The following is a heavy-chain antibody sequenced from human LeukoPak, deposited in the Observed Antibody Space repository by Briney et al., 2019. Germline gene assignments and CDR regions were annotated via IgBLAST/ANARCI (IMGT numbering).Heavy chain of an antibody. V-gene: IGHV3-69-1*01. D-gene: IGHD3-3*01. CDR3: ASWAGNTQSDSWSGPFDY. CDR1: GFTVSSNY. J-gene: IGHJ4*02. Sequence: KAGGSLRLSCAASGFTVSSNYMSWVRQAPGKGLEWVSYADSVTGRFTISRDNAKNSLYLQMSSLRVEDTAVYYCASWAGNTQSDSWSGPFDYWGQGSLVTVSS.